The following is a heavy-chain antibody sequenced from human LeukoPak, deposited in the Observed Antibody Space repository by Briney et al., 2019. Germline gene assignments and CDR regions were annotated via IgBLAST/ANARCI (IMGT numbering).Heavy chain of an antibody. J-gene: IGHJ4*02. Sequence: KPSETLALTFAVYGGSFSGYYWSWIRQPPGKGLEWIGEIHHRGGPNYNPSLKSRVTISVDTSKNQFSLKLCSVTAADTAVYYCARRSSVLAANLDYGAQGPLVMVS. CDR3: ARRSSVLAANLDY. CDR2: IHHRGGP. CDR1: GGSFSGYY. D-gene: IGHD2-2*01. V-gene: IGHV4-34*01.